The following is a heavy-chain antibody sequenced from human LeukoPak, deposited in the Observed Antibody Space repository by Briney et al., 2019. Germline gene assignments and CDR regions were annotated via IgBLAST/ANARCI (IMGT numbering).Heavy chain of an antibody. CDR2: IYDSGNT. V-gene: IGHV4-39*01. CDR1: GGSISSSAYS. CDR3: ARQYGPGYSSTWYFDY. Sequence: SETLSLTCTVAGGSISSSAYSWGWIRQPPGKRLDWIGNIYDSGNTYYNPSLKTRVTISVDTSKNQFSLKLNSVTAADTAVYYCARQYGPGYSSTWYFDYWGLGTLVTVSS. D-gene: IGHD6-13*01. J-gene: IGHJ4*02.